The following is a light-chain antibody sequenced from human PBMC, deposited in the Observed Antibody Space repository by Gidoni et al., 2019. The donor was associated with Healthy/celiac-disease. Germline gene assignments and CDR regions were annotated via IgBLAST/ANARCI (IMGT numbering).Light chain of an antibody. CDR3: QQRSNWPQVT. CDR2: DAS. V-gene: IGKV3-11*01. J-gene: IGKJ3*01. CDR1: QSVSSY. Sequence: EIVLTQSPATLSLSPGERATLSCRASQSVSSYLAWYQQKPGQAPRLLIYDASNRATGIPARFSGSGSGTYFTLTISSLEPEDFAVYYCQQRSNWPQVTFXPXTKVDIK.